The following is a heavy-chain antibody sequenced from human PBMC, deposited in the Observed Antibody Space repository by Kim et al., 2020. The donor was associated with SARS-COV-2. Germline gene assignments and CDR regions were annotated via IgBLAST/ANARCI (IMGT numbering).Heavy chain of an antibody. D-gene: IGHD1-1*01. CDR2: XWYDGSKR. V-gene: IGHV3-30*02. CDR1: GFTFRTYG. CDR3: ARGPWTE. Sequence: GGSLRLSCAASGFTFRTYGMHWVRQAPGKXXEWVAMXWYDGSKRYFAXSVKGXFSVSRDNSQNTLYLDVNSLRXEDXXVSXXARGPWTEGG. J-gene: IGHJ6*01.